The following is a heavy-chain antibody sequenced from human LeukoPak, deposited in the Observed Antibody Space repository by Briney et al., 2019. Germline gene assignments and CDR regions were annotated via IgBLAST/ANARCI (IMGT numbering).Heavy chain of an antibody. J-gene: IGHJ4*02. CDR2: INHSGST. Sequence: SETLSLTCAVYGGSFSGYYWSWIRQPPGKGLEWIGEINHSGSTNYNPSLKSRVTISVDTSKNQFSLKLSSVTAADTAVYYCASRQLITMVRGVDYYFDYWGQGTLVTVSS. D-gene: IGHD3-10*01. CDR3: ASRQLITMVRGVDYYFDY. CDR1: GGSFSGYY. V-gene: IGHV4-34*01.